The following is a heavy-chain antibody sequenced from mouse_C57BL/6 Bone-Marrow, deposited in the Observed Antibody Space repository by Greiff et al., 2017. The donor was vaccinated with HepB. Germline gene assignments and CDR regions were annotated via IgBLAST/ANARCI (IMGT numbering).Heavy chain of an antibody. CDR1: GYTFTSYW. J-gene: IGHJ2*01. V-gene: IGHV1-61*01. CDR2: IYPSDSET. D-gene: IGHD2-1*01. Sequence: QVQLQQPGAELVRPGSSVKLSCKASGYTFTSYWMDWVKQRPGQGLEWIGNIYPSDSETHYNQKFKDKATLTVDKSSSTAYMQLSSLTSEDSAVYDCARAPYGNYLYYFDYWGQGTTLTVSS. CDR3: ARAPYGNYLYYFDY.